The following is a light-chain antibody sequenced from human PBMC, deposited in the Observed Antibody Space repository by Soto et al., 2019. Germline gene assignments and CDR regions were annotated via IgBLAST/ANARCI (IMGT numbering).Light chain of an antibody. CDR1: QSVSSSS. Sequence: ENVLTQSPGTLSLSPGERATLSCRASQSVSSSSLAWFQQKPGQAPRLLIYDASSRAAGIPDRFSGSGSGTGFTLTISRLEPEDFALYYCQQSGTSPFSCGPGNKVDIK. V-gene: IGKV3-20*01. CDR3: QQSGTSPFS. CDR2: DAS. J-gene: IGKJ3*01.